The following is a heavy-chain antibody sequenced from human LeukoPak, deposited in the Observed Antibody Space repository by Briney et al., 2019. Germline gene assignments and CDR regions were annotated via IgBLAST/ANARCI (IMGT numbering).Heavy chain of an antibody. CDR1: DGSISSGSYY. Sequence: SETLSLTCTVSDGSISSGSYYWGWIRQPPGKGLEWIGYIYYSGSTNYNPSLKSRVTISVDTSKNQFSLKLSSVTAADTAVYYCARDVQWLTRSYWYFDLWGRGTLVTVSS. CDR2: IYYSGST. V-gene: IGHV4-61*01. J-gene: IGHJ2*01. D-gene: IGHD6-19*01. CDR3: ARDVQWLTRSYWYFDL.